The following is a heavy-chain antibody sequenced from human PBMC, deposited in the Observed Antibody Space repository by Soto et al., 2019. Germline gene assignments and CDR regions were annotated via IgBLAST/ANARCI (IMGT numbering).Heavy chain of an antibody. V-gene: IGHV1-3*01. CDR1: GYTFTRYT. CDR2: INPDNGNT. CDR3: ARGIATGQLDP. D-gene: IGHD2-15*01. Sequence: QVQLVQSGAEVKKPGASVKISCKASGYTFTRYTMNWVRQAPGQRLEWMGWINPDNGNTNYSQKCQDRVIITRDTSASTAYMDLSSLRSEDTAVYYCARGIATGQLDPWGQGTLVTVSS. J-gene: IGHJ5*02.